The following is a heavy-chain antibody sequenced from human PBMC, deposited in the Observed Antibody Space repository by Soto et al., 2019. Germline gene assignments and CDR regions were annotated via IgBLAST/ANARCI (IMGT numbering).Heavy chain of an antibody. CDR1: GYTFTSYG. CDR2: ISAYNGNT. Sequence: ASVKVSCKASGYTFTSYGISWVRQAPGQGLEWMGWISAYNGNTNYAQKLQGRVTMTTDTSTSTAYMELRSLRSDDTAVYYCARPSREITGRPRSYGMDVWGQGTTVTVSS. V-gene: IGHV1-18*01. J-gene: IGHJ6*02. CDR3: ARPSREITGRPRSYGMDV. D-gene: IGHD1-20*01.